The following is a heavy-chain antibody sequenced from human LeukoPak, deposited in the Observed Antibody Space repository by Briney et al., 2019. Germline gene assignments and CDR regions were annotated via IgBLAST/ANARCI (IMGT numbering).Heavy chain of an antibody. V-gene: IGHV3-48*03. CDR3: ARGVSKYFQH. Sequence: GGSLRLSCAASGFTFSSYEMNWVRQAPGKGLEWVSYISSSGSTIYYADSVKGRFTISRDNAKNSLYLQMNSLRAEDTAVYYCARGVSKYFQHWGQGTLVTVSS. D-gene: IGHD2/OR15-2a*01. CDR2: ISSSGSTI. J-gene: IGHJ1*01. CDR1: GFTFSSYE.